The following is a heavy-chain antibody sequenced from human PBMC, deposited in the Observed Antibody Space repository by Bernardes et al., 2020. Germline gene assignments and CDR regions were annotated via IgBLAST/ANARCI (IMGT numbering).Heavy chain of an antibody. Sequence: SESLSLTCTVSGGSISSYYWSWIRQPPGKGLEWIGYIYYSGSTNYNPSLKSRVTISVDTSKNQFSLKLIPVTAADTAVYYCARDFALDYYDSSGYYGEDAFDIWGQGTMVTVSS. CDR1: GGSISSYY. CDR3: ARDFALDYYDSSGYYGEDAFDI. CDR2: IYYSGST. V-gene: IGHV4-59*01. J-gene: IGHJ3*02. D-gene: IGHD3-22*01.